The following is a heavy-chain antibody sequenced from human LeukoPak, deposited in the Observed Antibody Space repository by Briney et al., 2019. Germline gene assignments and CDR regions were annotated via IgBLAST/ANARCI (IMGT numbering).Heavy chain of an antibody. CDR1: GYTFTSYG. Sequence: SVKVSCKASGYTFTSYGISWVRQAPGQGLEWMGGIIPIFGTANYAQKFQGRVTITADESTSTAYMELSSLRSEDTAVYYCARVRSYADRDAFDIWGQGTMVTVSS. V-gene: IGHV1-69*13. D-gene: IGHD1-26*01. CDR2: IIPIFGTA. J-gene: IGHJ3*02. CDR3: ARVRSYADRDAFDI.